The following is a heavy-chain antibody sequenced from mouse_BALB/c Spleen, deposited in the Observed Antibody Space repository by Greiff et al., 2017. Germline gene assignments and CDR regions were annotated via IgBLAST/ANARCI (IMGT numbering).Heavy chain of an antibody. CDR2: ISSGGST. CDR3: ARGHYGNYDYYAMDY. CDR1: GFTFSSYA. J-gene: IGHJ4*01. D-gene: IGHD2-1*01. Sequence: EVQLVESGGGLVKPGGSLKLSCAASGFTFSSYAMSWVRQTPEKRLEWVASISSGGSTYYPDSVKGRFTISRDNARNILYLQMSSLRSEDTAMYYCARGHYGNYDYYAMDYWGQGTSVTVSS. V-gene: IGHV5-6-5*01.